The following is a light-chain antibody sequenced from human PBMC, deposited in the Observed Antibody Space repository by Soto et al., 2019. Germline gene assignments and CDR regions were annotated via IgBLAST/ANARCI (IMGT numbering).Light chain of an antibody. J-gene: IGKJ4*02. Sequence: DIQMTQSPSSLSGSVGDRVTIPCRASQSISSWLAWYQQKPGKAPKLLIYTASSLKSGVPSRFSGSGSGTEFTLTISSLQPEDFATYYCQHSNSFPLAFGGGTKVDIK. CDR3: QHSNSFPLA. CDR2: TAS. CDR1: QSISSW. V-gene: IGKV1-5*03.